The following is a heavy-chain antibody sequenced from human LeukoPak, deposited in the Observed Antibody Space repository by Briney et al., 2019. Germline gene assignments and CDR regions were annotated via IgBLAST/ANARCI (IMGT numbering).Heavy chain of an antibody. CDR1: GGSISSYY. CDR3: ARPSRRGVVIPFDY. J-gene: IGHJ4*02. Sequence: SETLSLTCTVSGGSISSYYWSWIRQPPGKGLEWLGYIYYSGRTNYNPPLKSRVTIPVATPKNQFSLKRSSLTAADTAVYYCARPSRRGVVIPFDYWGQGTLVTVSS. V-gene: IGHV4-59*08. D-gene: IGHD3-3*01. CDR2: IYYSGRT.